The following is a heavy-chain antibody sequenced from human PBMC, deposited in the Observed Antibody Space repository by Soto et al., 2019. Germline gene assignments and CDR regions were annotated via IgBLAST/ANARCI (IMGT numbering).Heavy chain of an antibody. CDR1: GFTFSNYA. CDR3: AKGEDDIGFGIHHDS. V-gene: IGHV3-23*01. Sequence: EVQVLDSGGGLVQPGGSLRLSCAASGFTFSNYAMTWVRQAPGKGLEWVSTISGSGFTTYYADSVKGRFTISRDNSKNTIYLQMTSLRADDTAVYYCAKGEDDIGFGIHHDSWGQGTLVTVSS. J-gene: IGHJ5*02. D-gene: IGHD3-9*01. CDR2: ISGSGFTT.